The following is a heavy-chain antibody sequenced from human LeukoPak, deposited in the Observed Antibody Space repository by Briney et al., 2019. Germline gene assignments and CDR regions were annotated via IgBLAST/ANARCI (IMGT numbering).Heavy chain of an antibody. Sequence: ASVKVSCKASGYTFTGYYMHWVRQAPGQGLEWMGWINPNSGGTNYAQKFQGRVTMTRDTSISTAYMELSRLRSDDTAVYYCASLVDTAMVIAFDIWGQGTMVTVSS. CDR3: ASLVDTAMVIAFDI. CDR1: GYTFTGYY. CDR2: INPNSGGT. J-gene: IGHJ3*02. V-gene: IGHV1-2*02. D-gene: IGHD5-18*01.